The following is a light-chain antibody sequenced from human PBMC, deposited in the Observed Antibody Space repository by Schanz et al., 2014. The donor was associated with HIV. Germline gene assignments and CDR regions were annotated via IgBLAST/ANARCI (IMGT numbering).Light chain of an antibody. CDR3: QQYDTRPFT. V-gene: IGKV1-33*01. J-gene: IGKJ3*01. Sequence: DIQLTQSPSSLSASVGDRVTITCRASQSISIYLNWYQQKPGKAPKLLISDASNLEIGVPSRFSGSGSGTDFTFNISSLQPEDIATYYCQQYDTRPFTFGPGTKVDI. CDR1: QSISIY. CDR2: DAS.